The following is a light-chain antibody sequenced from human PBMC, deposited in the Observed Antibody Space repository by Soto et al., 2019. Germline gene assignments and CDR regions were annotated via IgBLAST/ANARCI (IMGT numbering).Light chain of an antibody. J-gene: IGLJ2*01. CDR1: SSDVGGYNY. V-gene: IGLV2-14*01. CDR2: DVS. CDR3: SSYTSSSTLVV. Sequence: QSALTQPASVSGSPGQSITISCTGTSSDVGGYNYVSWYQQHPGKAPKLMIYDVSNRPSGVSNRLSGSKSGNTASLTISGLQAEDEADYYCSSYTSSSTLVVFGGGTKVTV.